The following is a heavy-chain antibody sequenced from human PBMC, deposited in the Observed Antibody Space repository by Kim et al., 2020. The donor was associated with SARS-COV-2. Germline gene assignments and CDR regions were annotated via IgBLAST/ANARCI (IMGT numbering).Heavy chain of an antibody. J-gene: IGHJ4*02. Sequence: SETLSLTCTVSSGSVNSGDYYWSWIRQSPGKGLEWIGYIYTGGRPFYNPSLKGRFTISVDTSKKQFSLRLNSVTAADTAVYYCASYDILTAYYYFAYWGQEMLVTVSS. D-gene: IGHD3-9*01. CDR2: IYTGGRP. CDR3: ASYDILTAYYYFAY. V-gene: IGHV4-30-4*01. CDR1: SGSVNSGDYY.